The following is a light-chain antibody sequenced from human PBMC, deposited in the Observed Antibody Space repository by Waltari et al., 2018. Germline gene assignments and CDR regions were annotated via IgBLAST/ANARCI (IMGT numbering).Light chain of an antibody. CDR2: NNN. J-gene: IGLJ3*02. Sequence: QSVLTQPPSTSGTPGQRVTISCSGSSSNVGPNYVSWYQQLPGTAPTLLIYNNNRRPSGGPDRSAGSKSGTSASLAISGLQSEDEADYYCAAWDDSLNAWMFGGGTKLTVL. CDR1: SSNVGPNY. CDR3: AAWDDSLNAWM. V-gene: IGLV1-44*01.